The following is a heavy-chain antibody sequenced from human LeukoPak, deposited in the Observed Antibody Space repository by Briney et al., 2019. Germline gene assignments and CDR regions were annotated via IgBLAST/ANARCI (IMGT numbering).Heavy chain of an antibody. J-gene: IGHJ4*02. CDR3: AREVAATPFDY. Sequence: GGSLRLSCAASGFTFSSYEMNWVRQAPGKGLEWVSYISSSGSTIYYADSVKGRFTISRDNAKNSLYLQMNSLRAEDTAVYYCAREVAATPFDYWGQGTLVTVSS. V-gene: IGHV3-48*03. D-gene: IGHD2-15*01. CDR1: GFTFSSYE. CDR2: ISSSGSTI.